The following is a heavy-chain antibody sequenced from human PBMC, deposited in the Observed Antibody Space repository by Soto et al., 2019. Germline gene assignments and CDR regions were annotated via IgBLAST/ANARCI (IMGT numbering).Heavy chain of an antibody. CDR3: ARDFFDSSDYTTNWFDP. CDR2: IYHTGNA. V-gene: IGHV4-39*01. Sequence: PSEKLPHSSSVSGDSIRNCSVYLSWIRQPPCEGLEWIVSIYHTGNAYYNPSLKSRVTISVDTSKNQFSLKLTSVTAADAALYYCARDFFDSSDYTTNWFDPWGQGTLVTVS. D-gene: IGHD3-22*01. CDR1: GDSIRNCSVY. J-gene: IGHJ5*02.